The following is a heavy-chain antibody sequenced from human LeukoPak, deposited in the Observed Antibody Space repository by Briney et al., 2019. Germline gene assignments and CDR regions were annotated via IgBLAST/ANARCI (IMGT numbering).Heavy chain of an antibody. J-gene: IGHJ4*02. D-gene: IGHD6-19*01. CDR2: KSKTDGGTT. CDR1: GFTFSNAW. Sequence: PGGSLRLSCAASGFTFSNAWMIKSKTDGGTTDYAAPVKGRFTISRDDSKNTLYLQMNSLKTEDTAVYYCTTDLIWRGWYDFDYWGRGTLVTVSS. CDR3: TTDLIWRGWYDFDY. V-gene: IGHV3-15*01.